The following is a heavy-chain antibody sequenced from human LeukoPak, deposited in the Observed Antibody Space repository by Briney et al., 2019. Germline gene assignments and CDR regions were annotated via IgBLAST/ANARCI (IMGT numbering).Heavy chain of an antibody. Sequence: TLXLTCTVSGGSISSGSYYWGWVRQPAGRGLEWXXRIYTSGSTNYNPSRKSRVTISVKKSNTQFSLKLSSVTAANTAVYYCARVPLGCSGWYYFDYWGQGTLVTVSS. D-gene: IGHD6-19*01. V-gene: IGHV4-61*02. CDR2: IYTSGST. CDR3: ARVPLGCSGWYYFDY. J-gene: IGHJ4*02. CDR1: GGSISSGSYY.